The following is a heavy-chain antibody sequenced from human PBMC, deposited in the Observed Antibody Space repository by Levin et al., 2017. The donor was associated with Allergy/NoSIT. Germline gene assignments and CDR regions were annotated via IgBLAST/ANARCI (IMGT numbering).Heavy chain of an antibody. CDR1: GFPFRSYA. J-gene: IGHJ4*02. D-gene: IGHD4-11*01. V-gene: IGHV3-23*01. CDR2: ISGSGGTT. Sequence: LSLTCAVSGFPFRSYAMSWVRQAPGKGLEWVSSISGSGGTTYYADSVKGRFTISRDNSKNTLYLQMNSLRAEDTAIYYCATPVTTPPFDYWGQGTLVTVSS. CDR3: ATPVTTPPFDY.